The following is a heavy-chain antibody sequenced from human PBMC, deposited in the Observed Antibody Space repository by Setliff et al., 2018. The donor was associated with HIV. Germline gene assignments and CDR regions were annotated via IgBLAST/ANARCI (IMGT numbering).Heavy chain of an antibody. J-gene: IGHJ3*01. CDR3: ARDSAGWAVVAGPINAFDL. D-gene: IGHD2-15*01. CDR1: GFTFSSYW. V-gene: IGHV3-7*01. Sequence: LRLSCAASGFTFSSYWMTWVRQAPGKGLEWVANIKQDGSERYYVDSVRGRFIISRDNAKKSLYLQMNSLRAEDTALYFCARDSAGWAVVAGPINAFDLWGQGTMVTVSS. CDR2: IKQDGSER.